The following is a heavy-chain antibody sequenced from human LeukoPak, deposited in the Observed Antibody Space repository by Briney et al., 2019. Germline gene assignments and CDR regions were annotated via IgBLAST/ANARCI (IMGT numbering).Heavy chain of an antibody. CDR1: GGSISNGDHY. Sequence: SETLSLTCTVSGGSISNGDHYWSWIRQHPGKGLEWIGHIYYSGSTYYNPSLKSRGIISVETSKNQFSLKLSSVTAADTAVYYCARGPVFLYNWKRNGAWFDPWGQGTLVTVSS. J-gene: IGHJ5*02. V-gene: IGHV4-31*03. D-gene: IGHD1-20*01. CDR3: ARGPVFLYNWKRNGAWFDP. CDR2: IYYSGST.